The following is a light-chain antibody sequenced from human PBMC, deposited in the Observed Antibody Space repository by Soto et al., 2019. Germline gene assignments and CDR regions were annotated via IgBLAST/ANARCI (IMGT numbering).Light chain of an antibody. CDR1: SSNIGAGYD. V-gene: IGLV1-40*01. CDR3: PSYDSSLSGWV. CDR2: GNS. Sequence: QAVVTQPPSVSGAPGQRVTISCTGSSSNIGAGYDVKWYQQLPGTAPKLLIHGNSNRPSGVPDRFSGSKSGTSASLAITGLQAEDEADYYCPSYDSSLSGWVFGGGTKLTVL. J-gene: IGLJ3*02.